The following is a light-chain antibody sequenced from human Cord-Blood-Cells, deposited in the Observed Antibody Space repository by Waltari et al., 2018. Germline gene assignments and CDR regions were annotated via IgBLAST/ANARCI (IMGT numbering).Light chain of an antibody. CDR3: AAWDDSLNGVV. CDR2: SNN. J-gene: IGLJ2*01. V-gene: IGLV1-44*01. Sequence: QSVLPQPPSASANHGQTVTIACSGSSSNIGSNTVNWYQQLPGTAPKLLHYSNNQRPSGVPDRFSGSKSGTSASLAISGLQSEDEADYYCAAWDDSLNGVVFGGGTKLTVL. CDR1: SSNIGSNT.